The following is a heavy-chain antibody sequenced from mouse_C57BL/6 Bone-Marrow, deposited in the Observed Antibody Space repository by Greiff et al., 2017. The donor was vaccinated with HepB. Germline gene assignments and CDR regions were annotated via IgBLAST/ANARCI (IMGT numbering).Heavy chain of an antibody. CDR1: GFTFSDYG. V-gene: IGHV5-17*01. J-gene: IGHJ3*01. Sequence: EVKLVESGGGLVKPGGSLKLSCAASGFTFSDYGMHWVRQAPEKGLEWVAYISSGSSTIYYADTVKGRFTISRDNAKNTLFLQMTSLRSEDTAMYYCARLAKEFAYWGQGTLVTVSA. CDR2: ISSGSSTI. CDR3: ARLAKEFAY.